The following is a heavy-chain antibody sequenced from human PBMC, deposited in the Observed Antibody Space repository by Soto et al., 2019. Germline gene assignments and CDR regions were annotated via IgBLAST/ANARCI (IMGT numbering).Heavy chain of an antibody. D-gene: IGHD1-26*01. Sequence: PSETLSLACTVAGGSISGGFSYWTWVRQHPGKGLEWVGHIYYSGTAYYNPSLKSRVALSVDPSQNRFSLKLSPVTAADTAIYFCARSLPGGTVFYMDIWGEGTTVTVSS. CDR3: ARSLPGGTVFYMDI. CDR1: GGSISGGFSY. J-gene: IGHJ6*03. CDR2: IYYSGTA. V-gene: IGHV4-31*03.